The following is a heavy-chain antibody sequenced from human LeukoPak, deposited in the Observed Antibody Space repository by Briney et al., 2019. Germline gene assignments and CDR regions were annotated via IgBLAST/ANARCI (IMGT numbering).Heavy chain of an antibody. Sequence: SGGSLRLSCAASGFTFRSYWMHWVRQAPGKGLVWVSRINSDGSSTNYADSVKGRFTISRDNAENTLYLQMNSLRAEDTAVYYCAKNTQYSGYYDCWGQGTLVAVSS. V-gene: IGHV3-74*01. CDR2: INSDGSST. CDR1: GFTFRSYW. J-gene: IGHJ4*02. D-gene: IGHD6-6*01. CDR3: AKNTQYSGYYDC.